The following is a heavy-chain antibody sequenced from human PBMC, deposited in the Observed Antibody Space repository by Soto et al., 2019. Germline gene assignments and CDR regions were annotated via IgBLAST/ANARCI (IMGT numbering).Heavy chain of an antibody. V-gene: IGHV4-34*01. D-gene: IGHD6-19*01. J-gene: IGHJ6*02. CDR2: INHSGST. CDR3: ARGRSGGSSGWYNRLYYGMDV. Sequence: SETLSLTCAVYGGSFSGYYWSWIRQPPGKGLEWIGEINHSGSTNYNPSLKSRVTISVDTSKNQFSLKLSSVTAADTAVYYCARGRSGGSSGWYNRLYYGMDVWGHGTTVTVSS. CDR1: GGSFSGYY.